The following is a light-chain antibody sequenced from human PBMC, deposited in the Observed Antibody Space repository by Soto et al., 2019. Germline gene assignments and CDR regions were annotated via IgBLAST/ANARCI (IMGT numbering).Light chain of an antibody. CDR1: RSDIGSYNY. J-gene: IGLJ1*01. Sequence: QSAHPRTSSWSGSTGQSITISCSGTRSDIGSYNYVAWYQQFPGKTPKILIYGVSNRPSGVSSRFSGSKSGNTASLTISGLQAEDEADYYCISYTGSSTSYVFGSGTKVTVL. CDR2: GVS. CDR3: ISYTGSSTSYV. V-gene: IGLV2-14*01.